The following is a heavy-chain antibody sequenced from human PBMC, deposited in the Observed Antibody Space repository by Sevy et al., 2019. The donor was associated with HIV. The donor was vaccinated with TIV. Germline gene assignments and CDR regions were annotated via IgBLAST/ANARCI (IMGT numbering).Heavy chain of an antibody. CDR1: ELTVSNAW. CDR3: AAGLGKSDFDS. D-gene: IGHD3-9*01. J-gene: IGHJ5*01. V-gene: IGHV3-15*01. CDR2: IKSKSDGGTR. Sequence: GGSLRLSCAASELTVSNAWRNWVRQAPGKGLEWVGRIKSKSDGGTRDLAAPVKGRVSISRDASRNTVSLEISSLKIEDTGMYYCAAGLGKSDFDSWGQGTLVTVSS.